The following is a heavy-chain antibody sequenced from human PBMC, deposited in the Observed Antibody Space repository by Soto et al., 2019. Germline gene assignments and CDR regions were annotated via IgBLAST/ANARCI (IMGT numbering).Heavy chain of an antibody. D-gene: IGHD3-10*01. V-gene: IGHV3-33*01. J-gene: IGHJ4*02. CDR1: GFIFNSYG. CDR3: VRDYFGSGSFLSDC. CDR2: IWSDGSKK. Sequence: PGGSLRLSCAASGFIFNSYGMHWVRQAPGKGLEWVAVIWSDGSKKYYADSVKGRFTISRDSSENTLYLQMNSLRAEDTAVYFCVRDYFGSGSFLSDCWGQGTLVTVSS.